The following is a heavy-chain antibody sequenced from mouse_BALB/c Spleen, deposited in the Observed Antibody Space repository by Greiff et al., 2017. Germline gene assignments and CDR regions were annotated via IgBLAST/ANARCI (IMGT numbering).Heavy chain of an antibody. Sequence: QVQLQQPGAELVRPGASVKLSCKASGYTFTSYWINWVKQRPGQGLEWIGNIYPSDSYTNYNQKFKDKATLTVDKASSTAYMQLSSPTSEDAAVYYCTGWGYRYDGAMDYWGQGTSVTVSS. D-gene: IGHD2-14*01. CDR3: TGWGYRYDGAMDY. CDR2: IYPSDSYT. J-gene: IGHJ4*01. V-gene: IGHV1-69*02. CDR1: GYTFTSYW.